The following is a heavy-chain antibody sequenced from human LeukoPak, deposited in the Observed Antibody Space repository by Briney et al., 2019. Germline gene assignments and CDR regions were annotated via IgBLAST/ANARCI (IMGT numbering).Heavy chain of an antibody. CDR3: AMSYYYDSSGYWIGAFDI. Sequence: SVKVSCKASGGTFSSYAISWVRQAPGQGLEWMGGIIPIFGTANYAQKFQGRVTITTGESTSTAYMELSSLRSEDTAVYYCAMSYYYDSSGYWIGAFDIWGQGTMVTVSS. J-gene: IGHJ3*02. D-gene: IGHD3-22*01. V-gene: IGHV1-69*05. CDR2: IIPIFGTA. CDR1: GGTFSSYA.